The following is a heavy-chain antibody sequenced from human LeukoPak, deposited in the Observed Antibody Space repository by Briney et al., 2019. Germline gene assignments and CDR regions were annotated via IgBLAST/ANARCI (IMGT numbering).Heavy chain of an antibody. J-gene: IGHJ3*02. Sequence: PGGSLRLSCAASGFTFSSYSMNWVRQAPGKGLEWVSYISSSSSTIYYADSVKGRFTISRDNAKNSLYLQMNSLRAEDTAVYYCARDRTTFLYYYGSGSSYPDAFDIWGQGTMVTVSS. V-gene: IGHV3-48*01. CDR2: ISSSSSTI. D-gene: IGHD3-10*01. CDR1: GFTFSSYS. CDR3: ARDRTTFLYYYGSGSSYPDAFDI.